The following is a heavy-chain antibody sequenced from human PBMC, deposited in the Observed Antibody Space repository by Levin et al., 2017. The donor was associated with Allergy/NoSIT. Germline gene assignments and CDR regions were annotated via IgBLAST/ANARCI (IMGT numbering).Heavy chain of an antibody. J-gene: IGHJ6*02. CDR3: ARVKAPTIMVRGPRARLYYGIDV. CDR1: GFSFSDYY. CDR2: ISSSGSTR. Sequence: GGSLRLSCAASGFSFSDYYMSWIRQAPGKGLEWVSHISSSGSTRYFADSVKGRITISRDNAKNSLYLQMNSLRAEDAAVYYCARVKAPTIMVRGPRARLYYGIDVWGHGTTVTVSS. D-gene: IGHD3-10*01. V-gene: IGHV3-11*01.